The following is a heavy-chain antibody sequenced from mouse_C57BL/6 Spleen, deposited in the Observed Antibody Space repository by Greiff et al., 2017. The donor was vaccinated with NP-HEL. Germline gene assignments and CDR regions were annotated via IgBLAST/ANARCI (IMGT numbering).Heavy chain of an antibody. CDR3: ARERSYGSSYDWYFDV. CDR2: INPNNGGT. D-gene: IGHD1-1*01. V-gene: IGHV1-26*01. J-gene: IGHJ1*03. Sequence: VQLQQSGPELVKPGASVKISCKASGYTFTDYYMNWVKQSHGKSLEWIGDINPNNGGTSYNQKFKGKATLTVDKSSSTAYMELRSLTSEDSAVYYCARERSYGSSYDWYFDVWGTGTTVTVSS. CDR1: GYTFTDYY.